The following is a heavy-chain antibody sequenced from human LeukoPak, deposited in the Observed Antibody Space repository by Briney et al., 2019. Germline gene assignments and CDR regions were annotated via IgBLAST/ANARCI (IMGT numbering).Heavy chain of an antibody. D-gene: IGHD3-22*01. CDR3: ARSPGKVVVAFDY. CDR1: GGSISSGSYY. Sequence: SETLSLTCTVSGGSISSGSYYWSWIRQPAGKGLEWIGRIYTSGSTNYSPSLKSRVTISVDTSKNQFSLKLSSVTAADTAVYYCARSPGKVVVAFDYWGQGTLVTVSS. CDR2: IYTSGST. V-gene: IGHV4-61*02. J-gene: IGHJ4*02.